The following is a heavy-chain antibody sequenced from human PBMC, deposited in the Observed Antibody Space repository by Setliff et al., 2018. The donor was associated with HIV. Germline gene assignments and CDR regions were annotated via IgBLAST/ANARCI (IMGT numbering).Heavy chain of an antibody. CDR1: SDSITTYY. D-gene: IGHD3-16*01. V-gene: IGHV4-4*07. CDR3: ARGGSRGLDY. J-gene: IGHJ4*02. Sequence: PSETLSLTCSVSSDSITTYYWTWIRQPVGKGLEWTGRIFTSGSTNYNPSLKSRVTMSFDRSKNQFSLKLTSMTAADTAVYYCARGGSRGLDYWGQGTPVTVSS. CDR2: IFTSGST.